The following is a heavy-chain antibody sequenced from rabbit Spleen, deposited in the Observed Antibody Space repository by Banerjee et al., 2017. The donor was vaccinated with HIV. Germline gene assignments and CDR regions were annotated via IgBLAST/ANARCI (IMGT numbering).Heavy chain of an antibody. CDR1: GFSFSSYY. CDR3: ARCSATMTMVITGYYLNL. Sequence: LTLTCTTSGFSFSSYYLCWVRQAPGEGLESIACIYGGVIDSTYYATWAKGRFTISKTSSTTVTLQMTSLTAADTATYFCARCSATMTMVITGYYLNLWGPGTLVTVS. D-gene: IGHD2-1*01. J-gene: IGHJ4*01. CDR2: IYGGVIDST. V-gene: IGHV1S40*01.